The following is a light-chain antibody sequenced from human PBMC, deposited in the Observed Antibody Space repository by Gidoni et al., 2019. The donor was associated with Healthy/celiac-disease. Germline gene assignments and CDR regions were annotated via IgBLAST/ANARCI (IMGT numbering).Light chain of an antibody. J-gene: IGKJ3*01. V-gene: IGKV1-39*01. CDR1: QSISSY. CDR2: AAS. Sequence: DIQMTQSPSSLSASVGDRVTITCRASQSISSYLNWYQQKPGKAPKLLIYAASSLQSGVPSRFSGSGSWTDFTLTISSLQPEDFATYYCQQSYSTPLFTFXPXTKVDIK. CDR3: QQSYSTPLFT.